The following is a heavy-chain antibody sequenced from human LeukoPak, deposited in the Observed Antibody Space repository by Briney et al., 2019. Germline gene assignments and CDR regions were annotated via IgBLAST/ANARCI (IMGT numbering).Heavy chain of an antibody. Sequence: GGSLRLSCAASGFTFSSYAMHWVRQAPGKGLEWVAVISYDGSNKYYADSVKGRFTISRDNSKDTLYLQMNSLRAEDTAVYYCAKDLYYYDSSGYLEDYFDYWGQGTLVTVSS. CDR2: ISYDGSNK. V-gene: IGHV3-30*04. D-gene: IGHD3-22*01. CDR3: AKDLYYYDSSGYLEDYFDY. J-gene: IGHJ4*02. CDR1: GFTFSSYA.